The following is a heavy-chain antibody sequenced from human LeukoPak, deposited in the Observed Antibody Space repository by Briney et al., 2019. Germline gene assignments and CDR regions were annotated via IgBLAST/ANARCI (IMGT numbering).Heavy chain of an antibody. Sequence: GGSLRLSCAAPGFTFSSYAMSWVRQAPGKGLEWVSAISGSGGSTYYADSVKGRFTISRDNSKNTLYLQMNSLRAEDTAVYYCARAYARFDPFDYWGQGTLVTVSS. D-gene: IGHD3-16*01. J-gene: IGHJ4*02. CDR1: GFTFSSYA. CDR3: ARAYARFDPFDY. V-gene: IGHV3-23*01. CDR2: ISGSGGST.